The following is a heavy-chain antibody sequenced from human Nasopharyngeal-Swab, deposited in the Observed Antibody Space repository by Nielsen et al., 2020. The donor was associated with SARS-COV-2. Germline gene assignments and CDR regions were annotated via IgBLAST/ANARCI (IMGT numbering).Heavy chain of an antibody. CDR2: MYYSGST. V-gene: IGHV4-59*01. J-gene: IGHJ6*02. D-gene: IGHD3-9*01. CDR1: GGSISSDY. CDR3: ARRYFDSLYGMDV. Sequence: SETLSLTCSVSGGSISSDYWSWIRQPPGKGLEWIGYMYYSGSTKYNPSLKSRVTISVDRSKNQFSLRLSSVTAADTAVYYCARRYFDSLYGMDVWGQGTTVTVSS.